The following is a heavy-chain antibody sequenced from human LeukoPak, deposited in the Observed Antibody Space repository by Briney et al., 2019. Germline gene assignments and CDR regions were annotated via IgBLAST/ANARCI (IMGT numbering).Heavy chain of an antibody. CDR2: ISSSGSTI. J-gene: IGHJ5*02. CDR1: GFTFSSYT. D-gene: IGHD3-10*01. CDR3: ARVPFLVRGVMWAFDP. V-gene: IGHV3-48*03. Sequence: GGSLRLSCVASGFTFSSYTMHWVRQAPGKGPEWVSYISSSGSTIYYADSVKGRFTISRDNAKNSLYLQMNSLRAEDTAVYYCARVPFLVRGVMWAFDPWGQGTLVTVSS.